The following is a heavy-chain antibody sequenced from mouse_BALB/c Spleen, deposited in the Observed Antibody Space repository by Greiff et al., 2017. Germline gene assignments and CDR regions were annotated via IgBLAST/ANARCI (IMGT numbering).Heavy chain of an antibody. CDR3: ARILGLRRTDYYAMDY. V-gene: IGHV1-7*01. D-gene: IGHD2-2*01. CDR2: INPSTGYT. J-gene: IGHJ4*01. Sequence: QVQLQQSGAELAKPGASVKMSCKASGYTFTSYWMHWVKQRPGQGLEWIGYINPSTGYTEYNQKFKDKATLTADKSSSTAYMQLSSLTSEDSAVYYCARILGLRRTDYYAMDYWGQGTSVTVSS. CDR1: GYTFTSYW.